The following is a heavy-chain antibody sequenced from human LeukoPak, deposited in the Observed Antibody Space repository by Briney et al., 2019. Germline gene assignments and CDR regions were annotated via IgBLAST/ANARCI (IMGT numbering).Heavy chain of an antibody. V-gene: IGHV3-74*01. CDR2: INSDGSST. CDR3: ARDRSTTMRFLEWLPRGCWFDP. D-gene: IGHD3-3*01. CDR1: RFTLSSYW. J-gene: IGHJ5*02. Sequence: PGGSLRLSCAASRFTLSSYWMHWVRQAPGKGLVWVSRINSDGSSTSYADSVKGRFSISRDNAKNTLYLQMNSLRAEDTAVYYCARDRSTTMRFLEWLPRGCWFDPWGQGTLVTVSS.